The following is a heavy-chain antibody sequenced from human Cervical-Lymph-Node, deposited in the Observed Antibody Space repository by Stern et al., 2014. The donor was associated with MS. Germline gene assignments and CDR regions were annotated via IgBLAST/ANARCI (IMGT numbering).Heavy chain of an antibody. Sequence: VQLVESGGGVIPPGGSLRLSCTASGVTVSRDYMTWVRQAPGKGLEWVSLITNVGSTFYTDSVKGRFTISRDDSKNTVYLHMTSLRAEDTAMYYCARDTSSPERSDWWGQGTLVTVSS. V-gene: IGHV3-53*01. J-gene: IGHJ4*02. CDR3: ARDTSSPERSDW. D-gene: IGHD1-1*01. CDR1: GVTVSRDY. CDR2: ITNVGST.